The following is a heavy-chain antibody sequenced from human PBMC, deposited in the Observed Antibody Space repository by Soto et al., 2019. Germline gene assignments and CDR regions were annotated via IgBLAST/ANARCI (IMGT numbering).Heavy chain of an antibody. CDR2: ISSSSSYI. CDR3: ARGRIAVAPDY. J-gene: IGHJ4*02. D-gene: IGHD6-19*01. V-gene: IGHV3-21*01. CDR1: GFTFSSYS. Sequence: GGSLRLSCAASGFTFSSYSMNWVRQAPGKGLEWVSSISSSSSYIYYADSVKGRFTISRDNAKNTLYLQMNSLRAEDTAVYYCARGRIAVAPDYWGQGTLVTVSS.